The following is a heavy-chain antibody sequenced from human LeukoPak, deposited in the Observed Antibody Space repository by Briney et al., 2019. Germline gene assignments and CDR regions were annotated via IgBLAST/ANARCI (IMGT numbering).Heavy chain of an antibody. CDR1: GYSFTSYW. D-gene: IGHD6-13*01. V-gene: IGHV5-51*01. Sequence: GESLKISCKGSGYSFTSYWIGWVRQMPGKGLEWMGIIYPGDSDTRYSASFQGQVTISADKSISTAYLQWSSLKASDAAVYYCARASAAGSVGLYNWFDPWGQGTLVTVSS. J-gene: IGHJ5*02. CDR3: ARASAAGSVGLYNWFDP. CDR2: IYPGDSDT.